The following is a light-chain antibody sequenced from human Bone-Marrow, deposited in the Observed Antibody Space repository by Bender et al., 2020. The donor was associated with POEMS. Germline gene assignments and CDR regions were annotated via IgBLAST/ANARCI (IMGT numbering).Light chain of an antibody. J-gene: IGLJ1*01. V-gene: IGLV2-23*02. CDR1: SSDVGFYNL. CDR2: EVN. CDR3: CSYAGSTTYV. Sequence: QSALTQPASVSGSPGQSITISCTGTSSDVGFYNLVSWYQQHPSKAPKLVIYEVNKRPSGVSYRFSGSKSGNAASLTISGLQTEDEADYYCCSYAGSTTYVFGAGTKVTVL.